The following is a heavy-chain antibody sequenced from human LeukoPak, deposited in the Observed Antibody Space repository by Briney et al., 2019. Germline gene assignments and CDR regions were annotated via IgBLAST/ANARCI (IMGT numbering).Heavy chain of an antibody. Sequence: SETLSLTCTVSGGSISSYYWIWIRQPAGKALEWIGRIYTSGSTNYNPSLKSRVTMSVDTSKNQFSLKLSSVTAADTAVYYCARGAMSIAAHYMDVWGKGTTVTVSS. V-gene: IGHV4-4*07. CDR1: GGSISSYY. D-gene: IGHD6-6*01. CDR3: ARGAMSIAAHYMDV. CDR2: IYTSGST. J-gene: IGHJ6*03.